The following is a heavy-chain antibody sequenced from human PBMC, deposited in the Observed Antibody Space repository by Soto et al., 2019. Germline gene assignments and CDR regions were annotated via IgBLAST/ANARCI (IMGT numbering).Heavy chain of an antibody. D-gene: IGHD4-17*01. J-gene: IGHJ4*02. Sequence: PSETLSLTCSVSGGSVSDKTYYWSWIRQPPGKRLEWIGYVYYSVTTNYNPSLKSRVTISVDLSKNRFSLRLSSVTTADTALYYCARTTAVPNTLRSRYFFDYWGQGTLVTVSS. CDR2: VYYSVTT. CDR1: GGSVSDKTYY. CDR3: ARTTAVPNTLRSRYFFDY. V-gene: IGHV4-61*01.